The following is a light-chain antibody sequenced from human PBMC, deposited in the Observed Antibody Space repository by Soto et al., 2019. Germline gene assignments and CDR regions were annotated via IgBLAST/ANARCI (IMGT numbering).Light chain of an antibody. CDR2: DAS. CDR1: QSVISSTY. Sequence: EIVLTQSPATLSLSPGERATLSCGASQSVISSTYLARYQQKPGLAPRLLIYDASIRATGIPDRFSGSGSGTDFTLTITRLEPEDFAVYYCQQYGSSAFTFGPGTKVDIK. V-gene: IGKV3D-20*01. CDR3: QQYGSSAFT. J-gene: IGKJ3*01.